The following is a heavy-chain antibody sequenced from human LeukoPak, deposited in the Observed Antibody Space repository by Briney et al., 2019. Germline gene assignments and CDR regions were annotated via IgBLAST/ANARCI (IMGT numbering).Heavy chain of an antibody. CDR1: GGTFSSYA. CDR2: IIPILGIA. D-gene: IGHD5-18*01. CDR3: ARDVRGYSYGPLDY. Sequence: SVKVSCKASGGTFSSYAISWVRQAPGQGLEWMGRIIPILGIANYAQKFQGRVTITADKSTSTAYMELSSLRSEDTAVYYCARDVRGYSYGPLDYWGQGTLVTVSS. J-gene: IGHJ4*02. V-gene: IGHV1-69*04.